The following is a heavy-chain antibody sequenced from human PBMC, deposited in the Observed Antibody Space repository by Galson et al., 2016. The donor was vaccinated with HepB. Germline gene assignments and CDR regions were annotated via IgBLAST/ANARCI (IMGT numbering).Heavy chain of an antibody. CDR2: ISYDGSNK. CDR3: VSIAAAGDSYGMDV. V-gene: IGHV3-30-3*01. J-gene: IGHJ6*02. CDR1: GFTFSIYA. D-gene: IGHD6-13*01. Sequence: SLRLSCAASGFTFSIYAMHWVRQAPGKGLDWVAVISYDGSNKYYAASVKGRFTISRDNSKNTLYLQINSLRAEDTAVYYCVSIAAAGDSYGMDVWGQGTTVTVSS.